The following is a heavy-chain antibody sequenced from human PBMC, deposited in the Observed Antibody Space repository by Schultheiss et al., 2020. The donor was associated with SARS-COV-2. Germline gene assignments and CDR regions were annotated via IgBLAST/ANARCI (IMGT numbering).Heavy chain of an antibody. CDR2: IRSKAYGGTT. CDR3: AKRIAAAGNYYYYGMDV. D-gene: IGHD6-13*01. Sequence: GGSLRLSCAASGFTFSYYYMSGVRQAPGKGLEWVGFIRSKAYGGTTEYAASVKGRFTISRDDSKSIAYLQMNSLKTEDTAVYYCAKRIAAAGNYYYYGMDVWGQGTTVTVSS. J-gene: IGHJ6*02. V-gene: IGHV3-22*01. CDR1: GFTFSYYY.